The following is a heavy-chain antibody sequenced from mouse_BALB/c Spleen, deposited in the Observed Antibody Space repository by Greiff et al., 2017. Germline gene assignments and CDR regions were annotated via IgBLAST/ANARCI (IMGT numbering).Heavy chain of an antibody. J-gene: IGHJ2*01. CDR3: ARGEPRSTMITTGGFDY. V-gene: IGHV1-53*01. CDR2: INPNYDST. Sequence: QVQLQQPGAELVRPGASVKLSCKASGYSFTSYWMNWVKQRPGQGLEWIGDINPNYDSTSYNQKFKGKATLTVDKSSSTAYMELRSLTSEDTAVYYCARGEPRSTMITTGGFDYWGQGTTLTVSS. CDR1: GYSFTSYW. D-gene: IGHD2-4*01.